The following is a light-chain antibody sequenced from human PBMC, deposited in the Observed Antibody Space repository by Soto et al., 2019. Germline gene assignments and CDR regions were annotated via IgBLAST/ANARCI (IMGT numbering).Light chain of an antibody. CDR1: QSISSW. V-gene: IGKV1-5*03. CDR2: KAS. Sequence: DIQMTQSPSTLSASVGDRVTITYRASQSISSWLARYQHKPAKAPKLLIHKASSLESGVPSRFSGSGSGTEFTLTISSLQPDDFATYYCQQYYSYWTFGQGTKVEI. J-gene: IGKJ1*01. CDR3: QQYYSYWT.